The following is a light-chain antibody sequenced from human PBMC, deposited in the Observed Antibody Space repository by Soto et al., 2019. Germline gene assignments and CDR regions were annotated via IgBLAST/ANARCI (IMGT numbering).Light chain of an antibody. CDR1: SSDVGGYNY. CDR2: DVT. V-gene: IGLV2-14*03. CDR3: VAWDDSLNGYVV. Sequence: QSVLTQPASVSGSPGQSITISCTGTSSDVGGYNYVSWYQHHPGKAPKLIIYDVTNRPSGVSNPFSGSKSGTSASLAISGLQSEDEADYYCVAWDDSLNGYVVFGGGTKVTVL. J-gene: IGLJ2*01.